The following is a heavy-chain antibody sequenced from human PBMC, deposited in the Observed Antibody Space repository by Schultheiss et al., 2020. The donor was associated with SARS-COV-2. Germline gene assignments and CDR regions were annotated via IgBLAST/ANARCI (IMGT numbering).Heavy chain of an antibody. CDR1: GGSISSSSYY. Sequence: SETLSLTCTVSGGSISSSSYYWGWIRQPPGKGLEWIGSIYYSGSTYYNPSLKSRVTISVDTSKNQFSLKLSSVTAADTAVYYCARVPYYYYGMDVWGQGTTVTVSS. V-gene: IGHV4-39*01. CDR3: ARVPYYYYGMDV. J-gene: IGHJ6*02. CDR2: IYYSGST.